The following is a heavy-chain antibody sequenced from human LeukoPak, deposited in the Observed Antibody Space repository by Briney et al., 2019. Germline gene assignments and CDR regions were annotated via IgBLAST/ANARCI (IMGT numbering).Heavy chain of an antibody. CDR1: GFTFGDYG. CDR3: AKDADYGDYGGYFQH. V-gene: IGHV3-20*04. Sequence: GGSLRLSCAASGFTFGDYGMSWVRQAPGKGLEWVSGINWNGGSTAYADSVRGRLTISRDNAKNSLYLQMNSLRVEDTALYYCAKDADYGDYGGYFQHWGQGTLVTVSS. CDR2: INWNGGST. J-gene: IGHJ1*01. D-gene: IGHD4-17*01.